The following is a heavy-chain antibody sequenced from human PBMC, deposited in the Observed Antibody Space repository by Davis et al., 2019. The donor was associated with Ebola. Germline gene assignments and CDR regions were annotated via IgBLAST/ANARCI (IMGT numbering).Heavy chain of an antibody. Sequence: SVKVSCKASGGPFSSFAISWVRQAPGQGPEWMGGIIPIIATTDYAPKFQGRVTITADVSTSTAYMEMSSLKSEDTAVYYCRTILGHYSIDVWGEGTTVIVSS. CDR1: GGPFSSFA. J-gene: IGHJ6*03. D-gene: IGHD3-3*01. CDR3: RTILGHYSIDV. V-gene: IGHV1-69*13. CDR2: IIPIIATT.